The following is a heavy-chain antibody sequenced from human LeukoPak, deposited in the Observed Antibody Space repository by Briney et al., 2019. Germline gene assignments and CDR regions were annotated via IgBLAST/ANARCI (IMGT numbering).Heavy chain of an antibody. Sequence: GGSLRLSCAASGSTFSSYGMHWVRQAPGKGLEWVAVISYDGSNKYYADSVKGRFTISRDNSKNTLYLQMNSLRAEDTAVYYCAKAQLGPGAYGMDVWGQGTTVTVSS. D-gene: IGHD7-27*01. J-gene: IGHJ6*02. V-gene: IGHV3-30*18. CDR3: AKAQLGPGAYGMDV. CDR1: GSTFSSYG. CDR2: ISYDGSNK.